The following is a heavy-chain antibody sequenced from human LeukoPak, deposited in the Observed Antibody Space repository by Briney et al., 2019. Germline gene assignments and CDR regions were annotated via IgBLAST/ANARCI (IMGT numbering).Heavy chain of an antibody. V-gene: IGHV4-30-2*05. CDR1: GGSISSGGYY. Sequence: PSETLSLTCTVSGGSISSGGYYWSWIRQPPGKGLEWIGYIYHSGSTYYNPSLKSRVTISVDTSKNQFSLKLSSVTAADTAVYYCARGGNYYGSGSSYFDYWGQGTLVTVSS. CDR3: ARGGNYYGSGSSYFDY. J-gene: IGHJ4*02. D-gene: IGHD3-10*01. CDR2: IYHSGST.